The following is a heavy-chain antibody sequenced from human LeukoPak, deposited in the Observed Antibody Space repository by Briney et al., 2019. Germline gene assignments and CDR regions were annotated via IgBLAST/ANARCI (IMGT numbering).Heavy chain of an antibody. Sequence: SVKVSCKASGGTFSSYAISWVRQAPGQGLEWMGGIIPIFGTANYAQKFQGRVTITADESTSTAYMELSSLRSEDTAVYYCAREGSIGVGWFDPWGQGTLVTVSS. CDR3: AREGSIGVGWFDP. CDR1: GGTFSSYA. J-gene: IGHJ5*02. CDR2: IIPIFGTA. D-gene: IGHD3-10*01. V-gene: IGHV1-69*13.